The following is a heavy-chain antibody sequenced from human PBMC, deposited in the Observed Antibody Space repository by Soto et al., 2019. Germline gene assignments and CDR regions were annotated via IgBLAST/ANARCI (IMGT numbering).Heavy chain of an antibody. CDR1: GFTFSSYS. J-gene: IGHJ4*02. CDR2: ISSSSSYI. CDR3: ARVRRGFGELLFH. Sequence: GGSLRLSCAASGFTFSSYSMNWVRQAPGKGLEWVSSISSSSSYIYYADSVKGRFTISRDNAKNSLYLQMNSLRAEDTAVYYCARVRRGFGELLFHWGQGTLVTVSS. V-gene: IGHV3-21*01. D-gene: IGHD3-10*01.